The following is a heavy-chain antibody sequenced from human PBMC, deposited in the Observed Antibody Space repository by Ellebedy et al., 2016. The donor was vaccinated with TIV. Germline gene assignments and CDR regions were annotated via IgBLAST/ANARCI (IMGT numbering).Heavy chain of an antibody. CDR1: GGSISSGGYS. CDR3: ARAIRYCSSTSCHDAFDI. D-gene: IGHD2-2*01. V-gene: IGHV4-30-2*01. CDR2: IYHSGST. Sequence: SETLSLTXAVSGGSISSGGYSWSWIRQPPGKGLEWIGYIYHSGSTYYNPSLKSRVTISVDRSKNQFSLKLSSVTAADTAVYYCARAIRYCSSTSCHDAFDIWGQGTMVTVSS. J-gene: IGHJ3*02.